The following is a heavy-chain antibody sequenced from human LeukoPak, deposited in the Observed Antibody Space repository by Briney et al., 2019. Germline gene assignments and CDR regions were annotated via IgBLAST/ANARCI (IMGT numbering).Heavy chain of an antibody. D-gene: IGHD1-26*01. V-gene: IGHV3-21*01. J-gene: IGHJ3*02. CDR2: ISSSSSYI. CDR3: ARDGELPGAFDI. Sequence: GGSLRLSCAASGFTFSSYAMSWVRQAPGKGLEWVSSISSSSSYIYYADSVKGRFTISRDNAKNSLYLQMNSLRAEDTAVYYCARDGELPGAFDIWGQGTMVTVSS. CDR1: GFTFSSYA.